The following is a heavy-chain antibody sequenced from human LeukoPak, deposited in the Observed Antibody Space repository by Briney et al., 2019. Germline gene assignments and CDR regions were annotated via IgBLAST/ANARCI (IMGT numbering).Heavy chain of an antibody. V-gene: IGHV3-49*04. CDR3: TRLVPYLDY. CDR1: GFTFGDYA. J-gene: IGHJ4*02. Sequence: PGRSLRLSCTASGFTFGDYAISWARQAPGQGLEWLGFIRSKVYGETTEYAASVKGRFTVSRDDSNSLAYLEMNSLQTEDTAVYYCTRLVPYLDYWGQGTLVTVSS. CDR2: IRSKVYGETT. D-gene: IGHD2-2*01.